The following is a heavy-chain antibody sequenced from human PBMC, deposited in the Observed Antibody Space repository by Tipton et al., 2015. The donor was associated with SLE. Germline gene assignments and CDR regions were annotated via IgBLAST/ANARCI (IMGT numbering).Heavy chain of an antibody. CDR3: ARRNRNYFEPFDS. D-gene: IGHD1-14*01. CDR1: DVSVSSRDYY. J-gene: IGHJ4*02. CDR2: IYYNGAT. V-gene: IGHV4-39*01. Sequence: TLSLTCTVSDVSVSSRDYYWGWIRQPPGKGLELIGTIYYNGATNYNPSLKNRVTISLDTAENKFSLRLNSVTAADAAVYRCARRNRNYFEPFDSWGLGILVNVSS.